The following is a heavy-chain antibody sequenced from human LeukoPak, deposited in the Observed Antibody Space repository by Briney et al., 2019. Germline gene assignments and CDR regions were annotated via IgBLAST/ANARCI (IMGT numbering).Heavy chain of an antibody. V-gene: IGHV3-23*01. CDR3: AKASYIVVVPAAVPIAFDY. Sequence: TGGSLRLSCAASGFTFSSYAMSWVRQAAGKGLEWVSAISGSGGSTYYADSVKGRFTISRDNSKNTLYLQMNSLRAEDTAVYYCAKASYIVVVPAAVPIAFDYWGQGTLVTVSS. D-gene: IGHD2-2*02. J-gene: IGHJ4*02. CDR1: GFTFSSYA. CDR2: ISGSGGST.